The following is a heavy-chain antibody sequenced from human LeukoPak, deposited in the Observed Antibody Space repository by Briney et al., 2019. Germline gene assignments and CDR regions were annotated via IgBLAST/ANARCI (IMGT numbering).Heavy chain of an antibody. CDR3: ARELGATVVNYGMDV. V-gene: IGHV4-59*01. CDR2: IHYSGST. CDR1: GGSISNYY. J-gene: IGHJ6*02. D-gene: IGHD4-23*01. Sequence: SETLSLTCTVSGGSISNYYWSWIRQPPGKGLEWIGYIHYSGSTNYNPSLKSRVTISVDTSKNQLSLKLTSMTAADTAVYYCARELGATVVNYGMDVWGQESTLTVSS.